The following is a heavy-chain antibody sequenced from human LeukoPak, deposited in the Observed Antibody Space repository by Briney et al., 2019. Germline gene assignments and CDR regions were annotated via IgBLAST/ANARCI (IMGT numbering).Heavy chain of an antibody. CDR3: AREYDILTGYLGWFDP. J-gene: IGHJ5*02. Sequence: GASVKVSCKASGYTFTGYYMHWVRQAPGQGLEWMGWINPNSGGTNYAQKFQGRVTMTRDTSISTAYMELSRLRSDDTAVYYCAREYDILTGYLGWFDPWGQGTLVTVSS. V-gene: IGHV1-2*02. CDR2: INPNSGGT. D-gene: IGHD3-9*01. CDR1: GYTFTGYY.